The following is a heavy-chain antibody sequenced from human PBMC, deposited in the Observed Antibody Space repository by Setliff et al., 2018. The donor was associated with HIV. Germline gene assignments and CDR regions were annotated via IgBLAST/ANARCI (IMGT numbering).Heavy chain of an antibody. CDR1: GYTFVDDG. D-gene: IGHD6-13*01. CDR2: IGAYNGDT. CDR3: ATDPGYSSTWYSESFQH. J-gene: IGHJ1*01. Sequence: ASVKVSCKASGYTFVDDGITWVRQAPGQGLEWMGWIGAYNGDTKYAQKFQDRVTMTIDTSASTAYMELRSLTSDDTAMYYCATDPGYSSTWYSESFQHWGQGTVVTVSS. V-gene: IGHV1-18*01.